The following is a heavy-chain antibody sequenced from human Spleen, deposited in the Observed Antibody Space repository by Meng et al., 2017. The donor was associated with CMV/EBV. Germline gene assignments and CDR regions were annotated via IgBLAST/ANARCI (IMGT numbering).Heavy chain of an antibody. V-gene: IGHV3-23*01. J-gene: IGHJ4*02. Sequence: GGSLRLSCAASGFTFSNAWMSWVRQAPGKGLEWVSAISGSGGGTYSADSVKGRFTISRDNSKNMLYLQMNSLRGEDTAVYYCAKGGYNSGRYYFDYWGQGTLVTVSS. CDR1: GFTFSNAW. D-gene: IGHD6-19*01. CDR2: ISGSGGGT. CDR3: AKGGYNSGRYYFDY.